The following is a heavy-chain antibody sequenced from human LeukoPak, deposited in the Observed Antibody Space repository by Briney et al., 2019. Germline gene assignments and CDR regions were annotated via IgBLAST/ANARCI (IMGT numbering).Heavy chain of an antibody. Sequence: PGRPLRLSCAASGFSFSTYGMYWVRQAPGKGLEWVAVISYDGSNKYYADFAKGRFTISRDNSKNTLYLQMNSLRTEDTAVYYCAKGAIWYGDYWEAFDIWGQGTMVTVSS. D-gene: IGHD4-17*01. V-gene: IGHV3-30*18. CDR2: ISYDGSNK. J-gene: IGHJ3*02. CDR3: AKGAIWYGDYWEAFDI. CDR1: GFSFSTYG.